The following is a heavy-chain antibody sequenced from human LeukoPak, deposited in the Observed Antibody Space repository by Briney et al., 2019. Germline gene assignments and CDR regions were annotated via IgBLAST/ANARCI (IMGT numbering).Heavy chain of an antibody. V-gene: IGHV3-7*01. CDR1: GFTFSSHW. CDR3: ARGDLGGNGIDY. Sequence: GGSLRLSCAASGFTFSSHWMSRVRQTPGKGLEWVAHINQDGSEKYYVDSVKGRFTISRDNAKNSLYLQMNSLRAEDTAVYYCARGDLGGNGIDYWGQGTPVTVSS. CDR2: INQDGSEK. D-gene: IGHD3-16*01. J-gene: IGHJ4*02.